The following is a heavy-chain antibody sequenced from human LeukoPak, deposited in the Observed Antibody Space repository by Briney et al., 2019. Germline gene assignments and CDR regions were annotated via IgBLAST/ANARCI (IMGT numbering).Heavy chain of an antibody. CDR2: ISSSSSTI. CDR1: GFTFSSYS. CDR3: ARDSPKYYGSGSFDY. V-gene: IGHV3-48*01. Sequence: GGSLRLSCAASGFTFSSYSMNWVRQAPGKGLEWVSYISSSSSTIYYADSVKGRFTISRDNAKNSLYLQMNSLRAEDTAVYYCARDSPKYYGSGSFDYWGQGTLVTVSS. D-gene: IGHD3-10*01. J-gene: IGHJ4*02.